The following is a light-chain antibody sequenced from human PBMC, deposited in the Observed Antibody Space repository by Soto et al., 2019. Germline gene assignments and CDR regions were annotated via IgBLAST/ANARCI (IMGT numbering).Light chain of an antibody. CDR3: CSYAGSYTLV. V-gene: IGLV2-11*01. CDR2: DVS. J-gene: IGLJ2*01. CDR1: SSDVCGYNY. Sequence: QSVLTQPRSVSGSPGQSVTISCTGTSSDVCGYNYVSWYQQHPGKAPKLMIYDVSKRPSGVPDRFSGSKSGNTASLTISGVQDEDEADYSCCSYAGSYTLVFGGGTKLTVL.